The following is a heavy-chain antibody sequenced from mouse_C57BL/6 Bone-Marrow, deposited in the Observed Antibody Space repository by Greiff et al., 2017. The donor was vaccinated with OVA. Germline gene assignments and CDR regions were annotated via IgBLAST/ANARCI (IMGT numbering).Heavy chain of an antibody. J-gene: IGHJ2*01. CDR1: GFTFSSYA. Sequence: EVKVVESGGGLVKPGGSLKLSCAASGFTFSSYAMSWVRQTPEKRLEWVATISDGGSYTYYPDNVKGRFTISRDNAKNNLYLQMSHLKSEDTAMYYCARWATTVVAGWDFDYWGQGTTLTVSS. D-gene: IGHD1-1*01. CDR3: ARWATTVVAGWDFDY. V-gene: IGHV5-4*03. CDR2: ISDGGSYT.